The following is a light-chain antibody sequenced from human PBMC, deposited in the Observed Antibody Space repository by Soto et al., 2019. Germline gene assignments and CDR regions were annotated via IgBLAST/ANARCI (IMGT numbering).Light chain of an antibody. J-gene: IGKJ3*01. CDR3: LQSYRNPRFT. V-gene: IGKV1-39*01. CDR2: AAS. CDR1: QSISSY. Sequence: DIQMTQSPSSLSASVGDRVTITCRASQSISSYLNWYQQKPGKAPKLLIYAASSLQSGVPSRFSGSGSGTDFTLIISSLQPEDFATYYCLQSYRNPRFTFGLVTNVD.